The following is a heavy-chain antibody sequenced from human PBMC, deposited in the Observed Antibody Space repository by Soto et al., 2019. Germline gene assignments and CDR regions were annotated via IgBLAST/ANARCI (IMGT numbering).Heavy chain of an antibody. Sequence: SETLSLTCTVSGGSFSSYMDCWGGIRQPPGKGLEWIGSICNSGESFSNPSLKSRVSVSADTSKSQFSLRLSSVTAADTAGYYCARRGSVAGTHWFGPWGQGSRVTVSS. CDR1: GGSFSSYMDC. CDR3: ARRGSVAGTHWFGP. J-gene: IGHJ5*02. D-gene: IGHD3-10*01. V-gene: IGHV4-39*01. CDR2: ICNSGES.